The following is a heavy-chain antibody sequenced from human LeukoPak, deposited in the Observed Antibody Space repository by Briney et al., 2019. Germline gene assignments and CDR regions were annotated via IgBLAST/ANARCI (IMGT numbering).Heavy chain of an antibody. V-gene: IGHV1-2*02. Sequence: GASVKVSCKASGYTFTVYYMHWVLHAPGQGLEWMGWINPNSGGTNYAQKFQGRVTMTRDTSISTAYMELSRLRSDDTAVYYCARVCSGGSCYSVGAFDIWGQGTMVTVSS. D-gene: IGHD2-15*01. CDR2: INPNSGGT. J-gene: IGHJ3*02. CDR3: ARVCSGGSCYSVGAFDI. CDR1: GYTFTVYY.